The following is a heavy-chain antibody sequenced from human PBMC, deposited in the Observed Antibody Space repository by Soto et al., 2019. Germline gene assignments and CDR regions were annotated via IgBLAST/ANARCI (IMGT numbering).Heavy chain of an antibody. J-gene: IGHJ4*02. Sequence: GGSLRLSCTASGFSFSSYWMSWVRQAPGKGLEWVANIKEDGSEKYYVDSVRGRFTISRDNAKNSMYLHMNSPRAEDTAVYYCARESHSSGWKRPQSFDYWGQGSLVTVSS. D-gene: IGHD6-19*01. CDR1: GFSFSSYW. V-gene: IGHV3-7*01. CDR2: IKEDGSEK. CDR3: ARESHSSGWKRPQSFDY.